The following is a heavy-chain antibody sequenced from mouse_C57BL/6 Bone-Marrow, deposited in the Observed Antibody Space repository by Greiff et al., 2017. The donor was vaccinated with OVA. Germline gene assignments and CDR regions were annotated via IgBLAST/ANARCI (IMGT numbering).Heavy chain of an antibody. Sequence: EVKVEESGGGLVKPGGSLKLSCAASGFTFSDYGMHWVRQAPEKGLEWVAYISSGSSTIYYADTVKGRFTISRDNAKNTLFLQMTSLRSEDTAMYYCAMSDYDYFDYWGQGTTLTVSS. CDR3: AMSDYDYFDY. J-gene: IGHJ2*01. CDR1: GFTFSDYG. D-gene: IGHD2-4*01. CDR2: ISSGSSTI. V-gene: IGHV5-17*01.